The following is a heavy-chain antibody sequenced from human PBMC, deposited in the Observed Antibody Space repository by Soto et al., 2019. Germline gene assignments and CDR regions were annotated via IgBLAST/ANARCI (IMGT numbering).Heavy chain of an antibody. Sequence: QVQLAQSGAEVRKPGSSLKVSCRASGGSFSDFAFSWVRQAPGQGLEWMGGTIPMFAATKYAQRFQGRITMNADASTRTVYLALSSLTSDDSAVYYCARGGIVAVPAALSSYDDYTNYRFDSWGQGTLVSVSS. CDR1: GGSFSDFA. D-gene: IGHD4-4*01. J-gene: IGHJ4*02. V-gene: IGHV1-69*01. CDR3: ARGGIVAVPAALSSYDDYTNYRFDS. CDR2: TIPMFAAT.